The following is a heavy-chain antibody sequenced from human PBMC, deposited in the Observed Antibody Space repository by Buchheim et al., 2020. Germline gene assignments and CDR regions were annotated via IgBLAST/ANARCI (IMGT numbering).Heavy chain of an antibody. V-gene: IGHV1-46*01. Sequence: QVQLVQSGAEVKKPGDSVKVPCKASGYTFTSYYIHWVRQAPGQGLEWMGILNPSGGSTTYAQKFQGRVTMTRDKSTRTVYMDLSSLRSEDTAVYYCARDLGFDYWGQGTL. CDR2: LNPSGGST. J-gene: IGHJ4*02. CDR1: GYTFTSYY. CDR3: ARDLGFDY.